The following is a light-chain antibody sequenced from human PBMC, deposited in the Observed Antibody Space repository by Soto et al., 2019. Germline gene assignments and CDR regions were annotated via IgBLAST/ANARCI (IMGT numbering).Light chain of an antibody. CDR3: QQYVRSPWT. CDR1: QSVSSSY. Sequence: EIVLTQSPGTLSLSPGERATLPCRASQSVSSSYLAWYHQKGGQAPRLLIYGASSRATGIPDRFSGSGSGTDFTLTISRLEPEDFAVYYCQQYVRSPWTFGQGTKVEIK. J-gene: IGKJ1*01. CDR2: GAS. V-gene: IGKV3-20*01.